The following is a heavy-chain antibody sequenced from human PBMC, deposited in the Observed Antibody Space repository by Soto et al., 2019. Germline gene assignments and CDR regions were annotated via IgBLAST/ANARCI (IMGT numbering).Heavy chain of an antibody. CDR2: IWYDGSNK. D-gene: IGHD3-16*02. J-gene: IGHJ4*01. CDR3: ARGLAATYDYVWGSYRYRGDYFDY. Sequence: GGSLRLSCAASGFTFSSYGMHWVRQAPGKGLEWVAVIWYDGSNKYYADSVKGRFTISRDNSKNTLYLQMNSLRAEDTAVYYCARGLAATYDYVWGSYRYRGDYFDYWGHGTLVTVSS. CDR1: GFTFSSYG. V-gene: IGHV3-33*01.